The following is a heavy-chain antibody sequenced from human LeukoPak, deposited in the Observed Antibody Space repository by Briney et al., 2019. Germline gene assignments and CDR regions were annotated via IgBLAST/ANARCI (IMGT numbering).Heavy chain of an antibody. CDR1: GFAFSAYA. CDR3: AKVPWRYDDESPDC. V-gene: IGHV3-23*01. J-gene: IGHJ4*02. Sequence: GGSLRLSCAASGFAFSAYAMSWVRQAPGKGLEWVSAISGGGESTYYADSVKGRFTLSRDNSRNTLYLQMSSLRAEDTAVYYCAKVPWRYDDESPDCWGQGTLVTVS. D-gene: IGHD3-3*01. CDR2: ISGGGEST.